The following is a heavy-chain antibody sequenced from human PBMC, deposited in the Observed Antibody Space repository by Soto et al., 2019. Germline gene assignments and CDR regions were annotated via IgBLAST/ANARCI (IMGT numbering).Heavy chain of an antibody. CDR3: AKGWGSYYPYAFDI. Sequence: ASLKVSCKSSGYTFTSYDINWVRQATGQGLEWMGWMNPNSGNTGYAQKFQGRVTMTRNTSISTAYMELSSLRAEDTAVYYCAKGWGSYYPYAFDIWGQGTMVTVSS. CDR2: MNPNSGNT. D-gene: IGHD1-26*01. CDR1: GYTFTSYD. V-gene: IGHV1-8*01. J-gene: IGHJ3*02.